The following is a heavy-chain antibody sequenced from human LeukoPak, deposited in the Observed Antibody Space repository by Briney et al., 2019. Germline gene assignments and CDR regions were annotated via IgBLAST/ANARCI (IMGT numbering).Heavy chain of an antibody. CDR3: AREYYDSSGSNYYYYYGMDV. J-gene: IGHJ6*02. Sequence: SQTLSLTCTVSGGSISSGGYYWSWIRQHPGKDLEWIGYIYYSGSTYYNPSLKSRVTISVDTSKNQFSLKLSSVTAADTAVYYCAREYYDSSGSNYYYYYGMDVWGQGTTVTVSS. D-gene: IGHD3-22*01. CDR1: GGSISSGGYY. CDR2: IYYSGST. V-gene: IGHV4-31*03.